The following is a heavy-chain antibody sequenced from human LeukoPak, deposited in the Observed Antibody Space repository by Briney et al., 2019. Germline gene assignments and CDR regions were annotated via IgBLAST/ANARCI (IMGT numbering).Heavy chain of an antibody. CDR2: IKSKTDGGTT. J-gene: IGHJ4*02. D-gene: IGHD3-10*01. Sequence: GGSLRLSCAASGFTFSNAWMSWVRQSPGKGLEWVGRIKSKTDGGTTDYAAPVKGRFTISRDDSKNTLYLQMNSLKTEDAAVYYCTTLLWFGEFSNPFDYWGQGTLVTVSS. V-gene: IGHV3-15*01. CDR3: TTLLWFGEFSNPFDY. CDR1: GFTFSNAW.